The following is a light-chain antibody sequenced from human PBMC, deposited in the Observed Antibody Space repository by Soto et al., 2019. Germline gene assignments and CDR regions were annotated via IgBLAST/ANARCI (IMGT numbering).Light chain of an antibody. V-gene: IGLV2-18*02. CDR1: SSDVGKYDH. CDR3: SSYISTSRYV. CDR2: EVT. J-gene: IGLJ1*01. Sequence: QSALTQPPSVSGSPGQSVTISCTGTSSDVGKYDHVSWYQQPPGTAPKLIIYEVTNRPSGVPARFSGSKSGNTASLTISGLQAEDEADYYCSSYISTSRYVFGAGTKVTVL.